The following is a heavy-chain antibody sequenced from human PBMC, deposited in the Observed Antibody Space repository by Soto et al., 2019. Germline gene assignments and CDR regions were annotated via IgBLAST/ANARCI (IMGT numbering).Heavy chain of an antibody. V-gene: IGHV1-18*01. CDR2: ISTYNGDT. D-gene: IGHD2-21*02. J-gene: IGHJ5*02. Sequence: ASVKVSCKASGYTFTRSIISWVRQAPGQGLERIGWISTYNGDTNYAQTFQGRVTMTTDTSTRTVHMEVRSLRSDDKAVYWCARGFRGGDADWFGAWGQGNLGTVCS. CDR1: GYTFTRSI. CDR3: ARGFRGGDADWFGA.